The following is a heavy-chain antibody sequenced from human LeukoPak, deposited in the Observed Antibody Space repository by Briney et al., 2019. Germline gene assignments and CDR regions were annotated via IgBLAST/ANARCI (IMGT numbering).Heavy chain of an antibody. D-gene: IGHD1-1*01. V-gene: IGHV3-30*02. CDR2: IRYDGSNK. CDR3: AKVASTTRRHDAFDI. J-gene: IGHJ3*02. Sequence: GGSLRLSCAASGFTFSSYGMHWVRQAPGKGLEWVAFIRYDGSNKYYADSVKGRFTVSRDNSKNTLYLQMNSLRAEDTAVYYCAKVASTTRRHDAFDIWGQGTLVTVSS. CDR1: GFTFSSYG.